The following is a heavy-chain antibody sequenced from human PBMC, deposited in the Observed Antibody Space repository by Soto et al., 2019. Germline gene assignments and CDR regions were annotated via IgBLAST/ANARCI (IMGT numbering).Heavy chain of an antibody. CDR2: INPNSGGT. CDR1: GYTFPGYY. Sequence: ASVKVSCKASGYTFPGYYIHWVRQAPGQGLEWMGWINPNSGGTNYAQKFRGRVTMTRDTSISTAYMELSRLRSDDTAVYYCARAVTKWAKYYFDYWGQGTLVTVSS. V-gene: IGHV1-2*02. D-gene: IGHD4-17*01. J-gene: IGHJ4*02. CDR3: ARAVTKWAKYYFDY.